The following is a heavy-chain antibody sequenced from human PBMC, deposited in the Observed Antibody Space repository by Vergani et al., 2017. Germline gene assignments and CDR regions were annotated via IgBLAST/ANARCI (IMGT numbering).Heavy chain of an antibody. CDR3: ARDGGFCSSTSCPWYYYGMDV. J-gene: IGHJ6*02. Sequence: QVQLVQSGSELKKPGASVKVSCKASGYTFTSYAMNLVRQAPGQGLEWMGWINTNTGNPTYAQGFTGRFVFSLDTSVSTAYLQISSLKAEDTAVYYCARDGGFCSSTSCPWYYYGMDVWGQGTTVTVSS. CDR1: GYTFTSYA. V-gene: IGHV7-4-1*02. D-gene: IGHD2-2*01. CDR2: INTNTGNP.